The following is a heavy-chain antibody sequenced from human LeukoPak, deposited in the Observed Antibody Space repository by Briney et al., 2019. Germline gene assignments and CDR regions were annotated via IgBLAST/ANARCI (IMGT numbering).Heavy chain of an antibody. Sequence: PGGSLRLSCAASGFTFSSYSMNWVRQAPGKGLEWVSSISSSSSYIYYADSVKGRFTISRDNAMNSLYLQMNSLRAEDTAVYYCARDREDIAVAGPGYWGQGTLVTVSS. CDR2: ISSSSSYI. D-gene: IGHD6-19*01. CDR1: GFTFSSYS. CDR3: ARDREDIAVAGPGY. J-gene: IGHJ4*02. V-gene: IGHV3-21*01.